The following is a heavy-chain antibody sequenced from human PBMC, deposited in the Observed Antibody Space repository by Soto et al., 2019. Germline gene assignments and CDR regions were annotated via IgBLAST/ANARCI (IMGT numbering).Heavy chain of an antibody. CDR2: ISWDDDK. J-gene: IGHJ5*01. V-gene: IGHV2-5*02. CDR1: GFSLTTSGVG. Sequence: QITLKESGPALVKPTQTLTLTCTFSGFSLTTSGVGVGWLRQPPGKAPEWLALISWDDDKRCSPSLKTTLTITKDTSKNQVVLTLTNTDPVDTPTYYCALFTTISEKWLDSWCHGTQVTVSS. CDR3: ALFTTISEKWLDS. D-gene: IGHD3-22*01.